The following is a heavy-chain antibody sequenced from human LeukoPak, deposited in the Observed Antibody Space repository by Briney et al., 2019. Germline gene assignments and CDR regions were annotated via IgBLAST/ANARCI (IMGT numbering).Heavy chain of an antibody. CDR2: ISYDGNTK. CDR3: ARVVVVAATTYHFDY. J-gene: IGHJ4*02. V-gene: IGHV3-30*03. Sequence: GGSLRLSCAASGFTFSSYGMQWVRQAPGKGPEWVAVISYDGNTKYYADSVKGRFTISRDNAKNTLYLQMNSLRAEDTAVYYCARVVVVAATTYHFDYWGQGTLVTVSS. CDR1: GFTFSSYG. D-gene: IGHD2-15*01.